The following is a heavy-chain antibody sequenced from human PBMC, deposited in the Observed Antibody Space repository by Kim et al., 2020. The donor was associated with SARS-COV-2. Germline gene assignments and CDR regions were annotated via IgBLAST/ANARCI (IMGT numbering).Heavy chain of an antibody. CDR1: GYTFTNYD. J-gene: IGHJ4*02. CDR3: ARVIWGTYRVAVY. CDR2: INTNTGNT. Sequence: ASVKVSCKASGYTFTNYDINWVRQATGQGLEWMGWINTNTGNTTYAQKFTGRFVFSLDTSVSTAYMQMSSLKAEDTAVYYCARVIWGTYRVAVYWWQGTL. D-gene: IGHD3-16*02. V-gene: IGHV7-4-1*02.